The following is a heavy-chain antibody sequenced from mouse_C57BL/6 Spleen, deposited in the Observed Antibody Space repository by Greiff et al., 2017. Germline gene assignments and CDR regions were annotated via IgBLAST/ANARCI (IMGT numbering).Heavy chain of an antibody. D-gene: IGHD3-2*02. CDR1: GYTFTSYW. CDR3: ARGESSGYNH. CDR2: IDPSDSYT. J-gene: IGHJ2*01. Sequence: QVQLQQPGAELVMPGASVKLSCKASGYTFTSYWMHWVKQRPGQGLEWIGEIDPSDSYTNYNQKFKGKSTLTVDKSSSTAYMQLSSLTSEDSAVYYCARGESSGYNHWRKGNTLTVPS. V-gene: IGHV1-69*01.